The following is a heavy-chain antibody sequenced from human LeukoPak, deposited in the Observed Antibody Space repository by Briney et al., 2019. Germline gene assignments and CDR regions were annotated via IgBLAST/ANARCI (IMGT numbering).Heavy chain of an antibody. CDR2: IYPGDSDT. CDR1: GYRFTNYW. J-gene: IGHJ6*03. Sequence: GASLKISCKGSGYRFTNYWIGWVRQMPGKGLEWMGIIYPGDSDTRYSPSFQRQVTISADKSISTAYLQWSSVKASDTAMYYCARFDRFNSGYSSYYYYMDVWGKGTTVTVSS. V-gene: IGHV5-51*01. D-gene: IGHD4-23*01. CDR3: ARFDRFNSGYSSYYYYMDV.